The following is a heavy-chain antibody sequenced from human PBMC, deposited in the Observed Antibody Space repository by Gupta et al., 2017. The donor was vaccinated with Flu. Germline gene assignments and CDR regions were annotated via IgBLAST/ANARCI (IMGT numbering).Heavy chain of an antibody. Sequence: EVQLVESGGGLVQPGRSLRLSCAASGFTFDDHDMHWVRQPPGKGLEWVSGITWNSDRVHYADSEKGRFTISRDNAKNSLSLQMNSLRPEDTAFYYCARGVGSSSLFIYFDYWGQGNMVTVSS. CDR3: ARGVGSSSLFIYFDY. D-gene: IGHD6-6*01. V-gene: IGHV3-9*01. CDR2: ITWNSDRV. J-gene: IGHJ4*02. CDR1: GFTFDDHD.